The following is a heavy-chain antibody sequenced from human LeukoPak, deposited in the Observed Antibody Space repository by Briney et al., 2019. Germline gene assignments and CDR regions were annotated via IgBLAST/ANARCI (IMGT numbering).Heavy chain of an antibody. CDR1: GFTFSSYN. CDR3: ARDKRSVVPAAIERDLYYYYYYYMDV. V-gene: IGHV3-21*01. D-gene: IGHD2-2*01. CDR2: ISNSGSYI. J-gene: IGHJ6*03. Sequence: PGGSLRLSCAASGFTFSSYNMNWVRQAAGKGLEWVSSISNSGSYIYYADPVRGRFTISRDNAKNSLYLQMNSLRAEDTAVYYCARDKRSVVPAAIERDLYYYYYYYMDVWGKGTTVTVSS.